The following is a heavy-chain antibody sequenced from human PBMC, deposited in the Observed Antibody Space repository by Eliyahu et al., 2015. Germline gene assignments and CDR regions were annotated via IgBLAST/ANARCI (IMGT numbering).Heavy chain of an antibody. J-gene: IGHJ4*02. CDR3: ARAAGYCSNGVCRFDY. V-gene: IGHV1-18*04. CDR1: GYTFTXFG. D-gene: IGHD2-8*01. CDR2: ISGYNGNT. Sequence: QVQLVQSGAEVKKPGASVKVSCKASGYTFTXFGISXVRQAPGQGLEWMGWISGYNGNTNYAQKVQGRVTMTTDSSTSTVYMELRSLRSDDTAVYYCARAAGYCSNGVCRFDYWGQGALVTVSS.